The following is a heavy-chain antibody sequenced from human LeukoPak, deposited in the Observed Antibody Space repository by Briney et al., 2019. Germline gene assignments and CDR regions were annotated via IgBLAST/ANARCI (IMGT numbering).Heavy chain of an antibody. V-gene: IGHV1-2*02. J-gene: IGHJ4*02. Sequence: ASVKVSCKASGYTFTGYYMHWVRPAPGQGLEWMGWINPNSGGTNYAQKFQGRVTMTRDTSISTAYMELSRLRSDDTAVYYCASLVVVPAATENDYWGQGTLVTVSS. CDR2: INPNSGGT. D-gene: IGHD2-2*01. CDR1: GYTFTGYY. CDR3: ASLVVVPAATENDY.